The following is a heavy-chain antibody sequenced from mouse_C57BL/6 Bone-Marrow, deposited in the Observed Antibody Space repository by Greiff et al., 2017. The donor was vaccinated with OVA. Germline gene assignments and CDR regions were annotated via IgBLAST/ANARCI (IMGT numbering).Heavy chain of an antibody. Sequence: VHVKQSGAELVKPGASVKLSCTASGFTFKDYYMHWVKQRTEQGLEWIGRIDPEGGGTKYAEKFQGKATITADTSSNTAYLQLSSLTSEDTAVYYCARDYSSRYWYFDVGGTGTTVTVTA. CDR1: GFTFKDYY. CDR3: ARDYSSRYWYFDV. D-gene: IGHD2-5*01. CDR2: IDPEGGGT. J-gene: IGHJ1*03. V-gene: IGHV14-2*01.